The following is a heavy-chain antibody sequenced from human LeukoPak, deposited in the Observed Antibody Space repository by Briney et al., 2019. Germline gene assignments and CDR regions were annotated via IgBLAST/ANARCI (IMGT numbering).Heavy chain of an antibody. CDR3: ARDLRAAAGTNY. CDR1: GFIFSSYA. CDR2: ISSSGSTI. Sequence: GGSLRLSCAASGFIFSSYAMSWIRQAPGKGLEWVSYISSSGSTIYYADSVKGRFTISRDNAKNSLYLQMNSLRAEDTAVYYCARDLRAAAGTNYWGQGTLVTVSS. J-gene: IGHJ4*02. V-gene: IGHV3-11*04. D-gene: IGHD6-13*01.